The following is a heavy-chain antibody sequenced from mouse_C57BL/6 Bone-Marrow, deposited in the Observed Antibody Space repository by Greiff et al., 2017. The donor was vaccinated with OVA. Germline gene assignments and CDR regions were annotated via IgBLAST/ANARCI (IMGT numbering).Heavy chain of an antibody. V-gene: IGHV5-17*01. J-gene: IGHJ4*01. CDR3: ARGDGYPLMDY. CDR2: ISSGSSTI. Sequence: EVQLVESGGGLVKPGGSLKLSCAASGFTFSDYGMHWVRQAPEKGLEWVAYISSGSSTIYYADTVKGRFTISRDNAKNTLFLQMTSLRSEDTAMYYCARGDGYPLMDYWGQGTSVTVSS. D-gene: IGHD2-3*01. CDR1: GFTFSDYG.